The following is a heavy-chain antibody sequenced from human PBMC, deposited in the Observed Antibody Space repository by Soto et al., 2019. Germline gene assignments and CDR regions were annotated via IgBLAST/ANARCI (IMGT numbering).Heavy chain of an antibody. J-gene: IGHJ3*02. CDR2: IYYSGST. CDR3: AGNRPYTYYYGSGSYYKLPPDDAFDI. CDR1: GGSISSYY. D-gene: IGHD3-10*01. V-gene: IGHV4-59*08. Sequence: SETLSLTCTVSGGSISSYYWSWIRQPPGKGLEWIGYIYYSGSTNYNPSLKSRVTISVDTSKNQFSLKLSSVTAADTAVYYCAGNRPYTYYYGSGSYYKLPPDDAFDIWGQGTMITVSS.